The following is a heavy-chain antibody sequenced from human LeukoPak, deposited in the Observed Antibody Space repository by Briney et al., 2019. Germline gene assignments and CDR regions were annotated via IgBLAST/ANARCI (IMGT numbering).Heavy chain of an antibody. CDR1: GFTFSNYA. CDR3: ARAQLIDY. D-gene: IGHD5-24*01. Sequence: GGSLRLSCAASGFTFSNYAMSWVRQAPGKGLEWVSTISVSGGSTYNAGSVKGRFTISRDSSKNTLYLQMNSLRDEDTAVYYCARAQLIDYWGRGTLVTVSS. CDR2: ISVSGGST. V-gene: IGHV3-23*01. J-gene: IGHJ4*02.